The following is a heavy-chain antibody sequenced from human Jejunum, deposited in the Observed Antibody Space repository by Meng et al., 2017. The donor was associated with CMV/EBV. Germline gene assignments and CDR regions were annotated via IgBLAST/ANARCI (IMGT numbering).Heavy chain of an antibody. CDR1: GLLFSNSE. D-gene: IGHD2-15*01. Sequence: CEASGLLFSNSEMNWVRQAPGKGLEWVAYINGGGSNIYYADSVRGRFTISRDNAEGSLYLQMDSLRVDDTAVYYCARLDLAAFYNWGQGTLVTVSS. CDR2: INGGGSNI. V-gene: IGHV3-48*03. CDR3: ARLDLAAFYN. J-gene: IGHJ4*02.